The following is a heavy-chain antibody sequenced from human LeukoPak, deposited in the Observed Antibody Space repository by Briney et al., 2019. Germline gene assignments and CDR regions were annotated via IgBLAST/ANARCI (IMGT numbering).Heavy chain of an antibody. CDR1: GFNFNRYA. V-gene: IGHV3-23*01. CDR2: IIDDGDTT. Sequence: GGSLRLSCAASGFNFNRYAMSWVRQAPGKGLEWVSGIIDDGDTTYHANSVKGRFTISRDNSKNTLYLQMHSLRAEDTAVYYCAKLGGQEIYNYYVGVWGKGTTVAVSS. J-gene: IGHJ6*03. CDR3: AKLGGQEIYNYYVGV. D-gene: IGHD3-16*01.